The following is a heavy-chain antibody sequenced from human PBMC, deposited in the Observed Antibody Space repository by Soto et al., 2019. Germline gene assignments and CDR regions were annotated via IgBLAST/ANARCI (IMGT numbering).Heavy chain of an antibody. V-gene: IGHV1-18*01. J-gene: IGHJ5*02. Sequence: GASVKVSCKASGYTFTSYGISWVRQAPGQGLEWMGWISAYNGNTNYAQKLQGRVTMTTDTSTSTAYMELRSLRSDDTAVYYCARDRMRFLEWLTVDWFDPWGQGTLVTVSS. CDR3: ARDRMRFLEWLTVDWFDP. CDR2: ISAYNGNT. D-gene: IGHD3-3*01. CDR1: GYTFTSYG.